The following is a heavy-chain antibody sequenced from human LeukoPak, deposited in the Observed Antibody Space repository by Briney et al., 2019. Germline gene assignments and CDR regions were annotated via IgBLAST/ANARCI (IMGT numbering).Heavy chain of an antibody. CDR2: ISYDGSNK. D-gene: IGHD3-3*01. V-gene: IGHV3-30*03. CDR1: GSTFSDYG. Sequence: GRSLSLSCAASGSTFSDYGMHWARQAPGKGLEWVAVISYDGSNKHYVDSVKGRFTVSRDNSQKTLYLQMNGLRAEDTAVYYCARGQLNTYDFWSGHYYYYGMDVWGQGTTVTVSS. CDR3: ARGQLNTYDFWSGHYYYYGMDV. J-gene: IGHJ6*02.